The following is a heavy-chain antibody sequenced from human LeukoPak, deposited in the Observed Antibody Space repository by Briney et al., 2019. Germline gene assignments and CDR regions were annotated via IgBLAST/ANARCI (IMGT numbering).Heavy chain of an antibody. V-gene: IGHV3-30*18. CDR2: ISYDGSNK. Sequence: GRSLRLSCGGSGFSFSSYGMHWVRQAPSKGLEWVAVISYDGSNKNYADSVKGRFTISRDNSKSTLYLQMNSLRAEDTAVYYCAKDRGLWLGEGSWFDPWGQGTLVTVSS. J-gene: IGHJ5*02. CDR3: AKDRGLWLGEGSWFDP. CDR1: GFSFSSYG. D-gene: IGHD3-10*01.